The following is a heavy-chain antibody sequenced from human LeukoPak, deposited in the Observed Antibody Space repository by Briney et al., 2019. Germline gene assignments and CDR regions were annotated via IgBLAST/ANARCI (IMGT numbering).Heavy chain of an antibody. J-gene: IGHJ4*02. CDR1: GFTFSNYS. V-gene: IGHV3-48*02. Sequence: GGSLRLSCAASGFTFSNYSMNWVRQAPGKGLEWVSWISSTSNTIYYADSVKGRFTISRDNAKNSLDLQKNSLRDEDTAVYYCARPSRSTGPAYWGQGTLVTVSS. CDR2: ISSTSNTI. D-gene: IGHD2-2*01. CDR3: ARPSRSTGPAY.